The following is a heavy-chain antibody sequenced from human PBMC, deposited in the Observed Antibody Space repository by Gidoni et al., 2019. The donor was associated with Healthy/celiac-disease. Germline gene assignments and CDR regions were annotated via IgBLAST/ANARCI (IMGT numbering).Heavy chain of an antibody. CDR1: GFPLSSYE. V-gene: IGHV3-48*03. CDR2: ISSSGSTI. D-gene: IGHD6-19*01. CDR3: ARDLVAVARYFDL. J-gene: IGHJ2*01. Sequence: EVQLVESGGGLVQPGGSLRLSCAASGFPLSSYEINWVRQAPGKGLEWVSYISSSGSTIYYADSVKGRFTISRDNAKNSLYLQMNSLRAEDTAVYYCARDLVAVARYFDLWGRGTLVTVSS.